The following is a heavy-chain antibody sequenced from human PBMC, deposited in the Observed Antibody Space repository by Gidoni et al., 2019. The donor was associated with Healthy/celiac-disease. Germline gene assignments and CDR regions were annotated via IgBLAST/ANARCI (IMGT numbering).Heavy chain of an antibody. Sequence: QLQLQESGPGLVQPSATLSLTCPVSDGSISNSSYSWGWIRQPPGKGLEWSGSIDYSGSTYYNPALKSQVTISVDTSKNQFSLKLSSVTAADTAVYYCARHQTGKAPQVDDWGQGTLVTVSS. V-gene: IGHV4-39*01. CDR1: DGSISNSSYS. CDR2: IDYSGST. J-gene: IGHJ4*02. CDR3: ARHQTGKAPQVDD.